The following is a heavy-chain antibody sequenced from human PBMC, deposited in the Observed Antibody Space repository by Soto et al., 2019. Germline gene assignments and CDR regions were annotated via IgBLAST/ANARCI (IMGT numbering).Heavy chain of an antibody. CDR1: GYTFTSYA. CDR2: INAGNGNT. CDR3: ARGRYSGSYYLSWYFDL. J-gene: IGHJ2*01. D-gene: IGHD1-26*01. V-gene: IGHV1-3*01. Sequence: ASVKVSCKASGYTFTSYAMHWVRQAPGQRLEWMGWINAGNGNTKYSQKFQGRVTITRDTSASTAYMELSSLRSEDTAVYYCARGRYSGSYYLSWYFDLWGRGTLVTSPQ.